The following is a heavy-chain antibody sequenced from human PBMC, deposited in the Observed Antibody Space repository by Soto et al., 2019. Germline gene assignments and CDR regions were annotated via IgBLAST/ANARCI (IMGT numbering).Heavy chain of an antibody. CDR3: AKWDHYSSGWLVY. Sequence: EVQLLESGGGLVQPGGSLRLSCAASGFTFSSYAMSWVRQAPGKGLEWVSAISGSGGSTYYADSVKGRFTISRDNSNNTRYLQMNSLRAEDTAVYYFAKWDHYSSGWLVYWGQGTLVTVSS. J-gene: IGHJ4*02. V-gene: IGHV3-23*01. CDR2: ISGSGGST. D-gene: IGHD6-19*01. CDR1: GFTFSSYA.